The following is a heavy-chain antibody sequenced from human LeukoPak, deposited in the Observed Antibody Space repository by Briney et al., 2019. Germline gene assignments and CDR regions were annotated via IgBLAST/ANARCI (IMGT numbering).Heavy chain of an antibody. J-gene: IGHJ4*02. CDR2: INTNTGNP. CDR1: GYIFTSYT. Sequence: ASVKVSCKASGYIFTSYTMNWVRQAPGQGLEWMGWINTNTGNPTYAQGFTGRFVFSLGTSVSTAYLQISSLKAEDTAVYYCARGSSWLDYWGQGTLVTVSS. V-gene: IGHV7-4-1*02. D-gene: IGHD6-13*01. CDR3: ARGSSWLDY.